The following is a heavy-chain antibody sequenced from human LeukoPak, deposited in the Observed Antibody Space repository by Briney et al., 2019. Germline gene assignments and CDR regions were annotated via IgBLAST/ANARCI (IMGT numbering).Heavy chain of an antibody. Sequence: ASVKVSCKASGYSFTGHFMHWVRQAPGQGLEWMAWINPNSGASNCVQKFQGRVSMTRDTSITTVYLEVSGLTSDDTAICYCAREGYSAYDLGTFDVWGQGTLVTVSS. D-gene: IGHD5-12*01. CDR2: INPNSGAS. V-gene: IGHV1-2*02. J-gene: IGHJ3*01. CDR1: GYSFTGHF. CDR3: AREGYSAYDLGTFDV.